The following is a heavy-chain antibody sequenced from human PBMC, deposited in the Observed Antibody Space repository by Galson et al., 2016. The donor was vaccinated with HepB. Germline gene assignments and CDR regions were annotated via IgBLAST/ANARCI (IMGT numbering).Heavy chain of an antibody. CDR2: VSYNGRNT. D-gene: IGHD1-1*01. CDR1: GFNFSDYG. V-gene: IGHV3-30*03. CDR3: RTGTTYYSYGMDV. Sequence: SLRLSCAASGFNFSDYGMHWVRQAPGKGLEWVAVVSYNGRNTYYGDFVKGRFTISRDNSKTTLYLQMNNLRAEDTAVYYCRTGTTYYSYGMDVWGQGTTVTVSS. J-gene: IGHJ6*02.